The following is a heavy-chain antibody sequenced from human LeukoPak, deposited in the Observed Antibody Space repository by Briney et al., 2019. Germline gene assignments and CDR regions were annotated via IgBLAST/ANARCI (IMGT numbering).Heavy chain of an antibody. CDR1: GFGFTSYW. CDR2: IYPGDSDT. CDR3: ARPTSPGEGYAFDI. V-gene: IGHV5-51*01. D-gene: IGHD1-1*01. J-gene: IGHJ3*02. Sequence: GEALQIPFHGSGFGFTSYWIGWVRPIPGKGLGWMGIIYPGDSDTRYSPSFQGQVTISADKSISTAYLQWSSVKASDTAMYYCARPTSPGEGYAFDIWGQGTMVTVSS.